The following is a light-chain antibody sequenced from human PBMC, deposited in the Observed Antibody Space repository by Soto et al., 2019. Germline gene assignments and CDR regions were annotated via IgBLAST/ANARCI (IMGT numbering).Light chain of an antibody. CDR1: QSVSSN. J-gene: IGKJ1*01. CDR3: QHYDSSPWT. CDR2: GAS. V-gene: IGKV3D-15*01. Sequence: EIVMTQSPATLSVSPGERATLSCRASQSVSSNLAWYQQKPGQAPRLLIYGASTRATGIPARFSGSGSGTEFTLTISSLEPEDFASYYCQHYDSSPWTFGQGTKVEIK.